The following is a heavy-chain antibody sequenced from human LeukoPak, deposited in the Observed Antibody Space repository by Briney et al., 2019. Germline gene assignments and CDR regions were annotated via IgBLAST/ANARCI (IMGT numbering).Heavy chain of an antibody. V-gene: IGHV4-61*08. CDR1: GGSVSSAGYY. Sequence: SETLSLTCTVSGGSVSSAGYYWSCIRPPPGKGLEWIGNLYYSGSTKYNSTPGSRVTTSLDTSKNQFSLKLSSVTATDTAVYFCARDSNYRVSGRISFDYWGQGTLVTVSS. CDR3: ARDSNYRVSGRISFDY. D-gene: IGHD3-10*01. CDR2: LYYSGST. J-gene: IGHJ4*02.